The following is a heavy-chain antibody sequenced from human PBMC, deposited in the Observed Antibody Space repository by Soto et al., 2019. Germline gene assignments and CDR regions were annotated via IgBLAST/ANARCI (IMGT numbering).Heavy chain of an antibody. CDR1: GFTFSSYA. CDR2: ISGSGGST. D-gene: IGHD4-17*01. CDR3: AKDSGPYGDYNTVIFDY. J-gene: IGHJ4*02. Sequence: GGSLRLSCAASGFTFSSYAMSWVRQAPGKGLEWVSAISGSGGSTYYADSVKGRFTISRDNSKNTLYLQMNSLRAEDTAVYYCAKDSGPYGDYNTVIFDYWGQGTLVTVSS. V-gene: IGHV3-23*01.